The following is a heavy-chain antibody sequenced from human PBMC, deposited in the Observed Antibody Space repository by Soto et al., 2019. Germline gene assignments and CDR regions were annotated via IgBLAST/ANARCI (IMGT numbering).Heavy chain of an antibody. J-gene: IGHJ6*02. D-gene: IGHD3-9*01. V-gene: IGHV1-46*01. CDR1: GYTFTSYY. Sequence: GASVKVSCKASGYTFTSYYMHWVRQAPGQGLEWMGIINPSGGSTSYAQKFQGRVTMTRDTSTSTVSLKLSSVTAADTAVYYCARHVHRGRYFDWLPIYYYYGMDVWGQGTTVTVSS. CDR2: INPSGGST. CDR3: ARHVHRGRYFDWLPIYYYYGMDV.